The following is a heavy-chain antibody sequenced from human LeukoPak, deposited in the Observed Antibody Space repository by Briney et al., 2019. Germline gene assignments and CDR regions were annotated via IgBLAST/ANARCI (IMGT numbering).Heavy chain of an antibody. Sequence: PGGSLRLSCAASGFTVSSNYMSWVRQAPGKGLEWVSVIYSGGSTYYADSVKGRFTISRHNSKNTLYLQMNSLRAEDTAVYYCAGEHTAMVLGYYYYYGMDVWGQGTTVTVSS. D-gene: IGHD5-18*01. V-gene: IGHV3-53*04. J-gene: IGHJ6*02. CDR3: AGEHTAMVLGYYYYYGMDV. CDR1: GFTVSSNY. CDR2: IYSGGST.